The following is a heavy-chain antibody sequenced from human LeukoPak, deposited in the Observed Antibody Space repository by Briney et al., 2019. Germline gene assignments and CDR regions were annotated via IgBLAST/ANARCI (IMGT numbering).Heavy chain of an antibody. CDR1: GGTFSSYA. V-gene: IGHV1-69*04. Sequence: SVKVSCKASGGTFSSYAISWVRQAPGQGLEWMGRIIPILGIANYAQKFQGRVTITADKSTGTAYMELSSLRSEDTAVYYCARDRYYYGSGSYWTVDYWGQGTLVTVSS. D-gene: IGHD3-10*01. CDR3: ARDRYYYGSGSYWTVDY. J-gene: IGHJ4*02. CDR2: IIPILGIA.